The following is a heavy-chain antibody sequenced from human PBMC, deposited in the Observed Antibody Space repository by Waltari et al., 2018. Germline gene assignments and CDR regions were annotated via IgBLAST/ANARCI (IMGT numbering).Heavy chain of an antibody. CDR1: GGSISSYY. J-gene: IGHJ4*02. D-gene: IGHD3-3*01. CDR2: IYYSGST. CDR3: ASPIFGVVNTGGPFDY. V-gene: IGHV4-59*08. Sequence: QLQLQESGPGLVKPSETLSLTCTVSGGSISSYYWSWIRQPPGKGLEWLGYIYYSGSTNYNPSLKGRVTISVDTAKSQFSLKLSSVTAADTAVYYCASPIFGVVNTGGPFDYWGQGTLVTVSS.